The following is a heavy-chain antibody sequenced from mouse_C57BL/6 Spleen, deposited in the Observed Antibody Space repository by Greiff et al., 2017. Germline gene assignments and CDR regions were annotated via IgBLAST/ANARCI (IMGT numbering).Heavy chain of an antibody. J-gene: IGHJ3*01. CDR3: ARAPTAQATWFAY. CDR1: GYTFTSYW. V-gene: IGHV1-53*01. CDR2: INPSNGGT. D-gene: IGHD3-2*02. Sequence: VQLQQPGTELVKPGASVKLSCKASGYTFTSYWMHWVKQRPGQGLEWIGNINPSNGGTNYNEKFKSKATLTVDKSSSTAYMQLSSLTSEDSAVYYCARAPTAQATWFAYWGQGTLVTVSA.